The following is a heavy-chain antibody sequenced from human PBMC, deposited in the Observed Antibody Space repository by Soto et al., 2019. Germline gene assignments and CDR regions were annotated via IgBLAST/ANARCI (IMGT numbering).Heavy chain of an antibody. Sequence: QVQLVESGGGVVQPGRSLRLSCAASGFTFSSHGMHWVRQAPGKGLEWVAVISYDGSNKYYADSVKGRFTTSRDNSKNTLYLQMNSLRTEVTAVYYCAVTTGSGGFDPWGQGTLVTVSS. CDR1: GFTFSSHG. V-gene: IGHV3-30*03. CDR3: AVTTGSGGFDP. J-gene: IGHJ5*02. CDR2: ISYDGSNK. D-gene: IGHD3-10*01.